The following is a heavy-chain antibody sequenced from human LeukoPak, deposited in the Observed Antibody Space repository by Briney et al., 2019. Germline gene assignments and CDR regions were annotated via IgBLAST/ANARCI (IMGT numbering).Heavy chain of an antibody. Sequence: SETLSHTCTVSGASISHYYWSWIRQTPEKGLEWMGHIHTSGGSSPYPSLKSRLTMSIETSRNQFSLKLTSVTAADTAVYFCARLGSYHDFWGQGALVTVSS. CDR2: IHTSGGS. CDR3: ARLGSYHDF. V-gene: IGHV4-4*09. J-gene: IGHJ4*02. CDR1: GASISHYY. D-gene: IGHD1-26*01.